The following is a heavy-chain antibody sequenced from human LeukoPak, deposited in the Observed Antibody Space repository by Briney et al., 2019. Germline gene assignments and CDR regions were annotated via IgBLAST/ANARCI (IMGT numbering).Heavy chain of an antibody. D-gene: IGHD4-23*01. Sequence: VASVKVSCKAFGYTFTGYYIHWVRQAPGQGLEWMGWINPNSGGTSYAQKFQGRVTMTRDTSISTAYMELSSLRSDDTAVYYCATDNYGGNSFDYWGQGTLVTVSS. V-gene: IGHV1-2*02. CDR3: ATDNYGGNSFDY. CDR2: INPNSGGT. J-gene: IGHJ4*02. CDR1: GYTFTGYY.